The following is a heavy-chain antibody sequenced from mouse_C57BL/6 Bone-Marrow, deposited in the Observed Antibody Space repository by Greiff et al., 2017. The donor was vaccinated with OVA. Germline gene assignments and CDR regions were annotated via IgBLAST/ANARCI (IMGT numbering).Heavy chain of an antibody. J-gene: IGHJ4*01. V-gene: IGHV5-17*01. CDR2: ISSGSSNI. Sequence: EVQLMESGGGLVKPGGSLKLSCAASGFTFSDYGMHWVRQAPEKGLEWVAYISSGSSNIYYADTVKGRFPISRDNAKNTLFLQMTSLRSEDTAMDYCARHYSNPPYAMDYWGQGTSVTVSS. D-gene: IGHD2-5*01. CDR1: GFTFSDYG. CDR3: ARHYSNPPYAMDY.